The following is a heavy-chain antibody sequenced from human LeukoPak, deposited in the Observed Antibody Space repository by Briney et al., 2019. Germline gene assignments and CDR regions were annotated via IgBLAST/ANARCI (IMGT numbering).Heavy chain of an antibody. CDR1: GGSIRSSSYY. D-gene: IGHD6-13*01. V-gene: IGHV4-39*07. J-gene: IGHJ5*02. Sequence: SETLSLTCTVSGGSIRSSSYYWGWIRQPPGKGLEWIGSIYYSGSTNYNPSLKSRISISLDTSKNQFSLNLSSVTAADTAVYFCARGTYSLYTSSWYWFDPWGQGTLVTVSS. CDR2: IYYSGST. CDR3: ARGTYSLYTSSWYWFDP.